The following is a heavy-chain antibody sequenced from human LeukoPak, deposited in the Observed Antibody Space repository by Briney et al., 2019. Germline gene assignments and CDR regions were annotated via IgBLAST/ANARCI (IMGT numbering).Heavy chain of an antibody. CDR3: AKSPRSAADNWFDP. CDR2: ISAGGGST. V-gene: IGHV3-23*01. J-gene: IGHJ5*02. CDR1: GFTLSTYA. D-gene: IGHD6-13*01. Sequence: AGGSLRLSCADSGFTLSTYAMNWVRRAPGKGLEWVSGISAGGGSTYYADSVKGRFTISRDNSKNTLYLQMNSLTVEDTAVYYCAKSPRSAADNWFDPWGQGTLVTVSS.